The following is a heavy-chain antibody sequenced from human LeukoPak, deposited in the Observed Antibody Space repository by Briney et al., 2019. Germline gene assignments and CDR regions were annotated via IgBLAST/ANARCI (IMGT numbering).Heavy chain of an antibody. CDR2: ISYDGSNK. J-gene: IGHJ4*02. CDR1: GFTFSSYG. Sequence: PGRSLRLSCAASGFTFSSYGMHWVRQAPGKGLEWVAVISYDGSNKYYADSVKGRFTISRDNSKNTLYLQMNSLRAEDTAVYYCAKVSYVWGSYHLIDYWGQGTLVTVSS. D-gene: IGHD3-16*02. CDR3: AKVSYVWGSYHLIDY. V-gene: IGHV3-30*18.